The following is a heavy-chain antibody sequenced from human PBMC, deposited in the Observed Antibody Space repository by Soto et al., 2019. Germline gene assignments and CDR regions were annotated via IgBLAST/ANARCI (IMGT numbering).Heavy chain of an antibody. D-gene: IGHD1-7*01. V-gene: IGHV3-48*01. CDR1: GFTFSSYS. CDR2: ISSSSSTI. Sequence: EVQLVESGGGLVQPGGSLRLSCAASGFTFSSYSMNWVRQAPGKGLEWVSYISSSSSTIYYADSVKGRFTISRDNAKNSLYLQMNSLRAEDTAVYYCARPVESFVWNYPWASSIDYWGQGTLVTVSS. CDR3: ARPVESFVWNYPWASSIDY. J-gene: IGHJ4*02.